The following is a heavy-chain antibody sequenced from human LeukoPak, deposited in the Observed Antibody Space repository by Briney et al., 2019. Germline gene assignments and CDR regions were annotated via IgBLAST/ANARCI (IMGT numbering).Heavy chain of an antibody. CDR1: GFTFSSYA. Sequence: GGSLRLSCAASGFTFSSYAMHWVRQAPGKGLEWVAVISYDESNKYYADSVKGRFTISRDNSKNTLYLQINSLRAEDTAVYFCAKDRLGGPYFFHYWGQGTLVTVSS. J-gene: IGHJ4*02. CDR2: ISYDESNK. V-gene: IGHV3-30*04. CDR3: AKDRLGGPYFFHY. D-gene: IGHD3-16*01.